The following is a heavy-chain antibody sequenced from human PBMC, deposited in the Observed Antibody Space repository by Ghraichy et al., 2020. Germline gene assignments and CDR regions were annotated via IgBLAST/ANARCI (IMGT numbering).Heavy chain of an antibody. D-gene: IGHD6-13*01. CDR3: AKGVYSSSWYYYYYGMDV. V-gene: IGHV3-30*02. Sequence: VAFIRYDGSNKYYADSVKGRFTISRDNSKNTLYLQMNSLRAEDTAVYYCAKGVYSSSWYYYYYGMDVWGQG. CDR2: IRYDGSNK. J-gene: IGHJ6*02.